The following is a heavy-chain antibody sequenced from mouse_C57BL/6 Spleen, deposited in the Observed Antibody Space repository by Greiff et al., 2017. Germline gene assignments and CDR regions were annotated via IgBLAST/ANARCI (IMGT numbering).Heavy chain of an antibody. CDR1: GYTFTDYE. Sequence: QVQLQQSGAELVRPGASVTLSCKASGYTFTDYEMHWVKQTPVHGLEWIGAIDPETGGTAYNQKFKGKAILTADKSSSTAYMELRSLTSEDSAVYYCTRSDYYGSSPYCDYWGQGTTLTVSS. V-gene: IGHV1-15*01. CDR2: IDPETGGT. CDR3: TRSDYYGSSPYCDY. J-gene: IGHJ2*01. D-gene: IGHD1-1*01.